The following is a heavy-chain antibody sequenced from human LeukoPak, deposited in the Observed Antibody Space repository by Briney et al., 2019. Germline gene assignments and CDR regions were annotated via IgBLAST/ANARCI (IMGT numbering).Heavy chain of an antibody. V-gene: IGHV3-53*01. CDR1: GFTVSSNY. Sequence: PGGSLRLSCAASGFTVSSNYMSWVRQAPGKGLEWVSVMYRGGTTYYADSVKGRFTTSRDNSQNTLYLQMNSLRAEDTAVYYCARSGTGYGDYDGFDYWGQGTLVTVSS. D-gene: IGHD4-17*01. CDR2: MYRGGTT. J-gene: IGHJ4*02. CDR3: ARSGTGYGDYDGFDY.